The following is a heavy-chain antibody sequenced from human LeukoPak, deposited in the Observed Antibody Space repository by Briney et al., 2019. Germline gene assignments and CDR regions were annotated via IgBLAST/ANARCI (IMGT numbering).Heavy chain of an antibody. CDR2: IYHSGST. J-gene: IGHJ4*02. Sequence: SETLSLTCAVSGYSITSGYYWAWIRQPPGKGLEWIGNIYHSGSTYYNASLKSRVTISVDTSKNQFSLKLSSVTAADTAVYYCARRYSNYFFDYWGQGTLATVSS. CDR3: ARRYSNYFFDY. V-gene: IGHV4-38-2*01. D-gene: IGHD4-11*01. CDR1: GYSITSGYY.